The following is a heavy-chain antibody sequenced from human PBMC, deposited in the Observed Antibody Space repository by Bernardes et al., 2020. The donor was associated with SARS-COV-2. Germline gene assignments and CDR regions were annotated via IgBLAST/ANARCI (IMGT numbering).Heavy chain of an antibody. V-gene: IGHV3-23*01. D-gene: IGHD3-10*01. J-gene: IGHJ4*02. CDR1: GFTSSSYA. Sequence: AGSLRPSCEASGFTSSSYAMSWVRQAPGKGLEWVSAISGSGSSKYSADSVKGRFTISRDNSKNTLYLQMNSLRAEDTAVYYCAKDFIYSGAEPYYFDYWGQGTLGTVSA. CDR3: AKDFIYSGAEPYYFDY. CDR2: ISGSGSSK.